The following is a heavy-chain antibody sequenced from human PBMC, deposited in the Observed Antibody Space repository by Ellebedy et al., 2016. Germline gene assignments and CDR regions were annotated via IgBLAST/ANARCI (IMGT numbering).Heavy chain of an antibody. J-gene: IGHJ4*02. Sequence: GESLKISCAASGFTFSSYSMNWVRQAPGKGLEWLSYISSSSSNIYYADSVKGRFTISRDNAKNTLYLQMSSLRAEDTAVYYCARGPTIKYFDYWGQGSQVTVSS. CDR3: ARGPTIKYFDY. CDR2: ISSSSSNI. V-gene: IGHV3-48*01. D-gene: IGHD2-2*01. CDR1: GFTFSSYS.